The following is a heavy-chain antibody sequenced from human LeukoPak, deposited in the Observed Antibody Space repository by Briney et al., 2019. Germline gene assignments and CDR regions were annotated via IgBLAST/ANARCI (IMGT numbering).Heavy chain of an antibody. J-gene: IGHJ3*02. D-gene: IGHD5-12*01. CDR3: ARAGNSGYDYAFDI. CDR1: GYTFTSYC. Sequence: ASVKVSCKASGYTFTSYCMHWVRQAPGQGLEWMGIINPSGGSTSYAQKFQGRVTMTRDTSISTAYMELSRLRSDDTAVYYCARAGNSGYDYAFDIWGQGSMVTVSS. CDR2: INPSGGST. V-gene: IGHV1-46*01.